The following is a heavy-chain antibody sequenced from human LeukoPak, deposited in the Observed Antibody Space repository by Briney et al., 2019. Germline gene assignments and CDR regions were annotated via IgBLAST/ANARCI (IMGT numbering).Heavy chain of an antibody. CDR2: IYTSGST. V-gene: IGHV4-61*02. J-gene: IGHJ4*02. CDR1: GGSISSGSYY. CDR3: ARRTLPPSAGFDC. Sequence: SETLSLTCTVSGGSISSGSYYWSWIRQPAGKGLEWIGRIYTSGSTNYNPSLKSRVTISVDTSKNQFSLKLSSVTAADTAVYYCARRTLPPSAGFDCWGQGTLVTVSS. D-gene: IGHD6-19*01.